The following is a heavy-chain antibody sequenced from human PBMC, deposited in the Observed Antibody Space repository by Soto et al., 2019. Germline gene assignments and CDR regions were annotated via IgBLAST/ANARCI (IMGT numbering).Heavy chain of an antibody. CDR1: GVNFNTYW. Sequence: GGSLRLSCAASGVNFNTYWMYWVRQAPGKGLEWVANIDTDGSRKNYVDSVKGRFIISRNNAKNSLLLQMNSLRADDTAVYYCGRVPLDGNYANGVDVWGQGTTVTVSS. J-gene: IGHJ6*02. D-gene: IGHD4-17*01. V-gene: IGHV3-7*03. CDR3: GRVPLDGNYANGVDV. CDR2: IDTDGSRK.